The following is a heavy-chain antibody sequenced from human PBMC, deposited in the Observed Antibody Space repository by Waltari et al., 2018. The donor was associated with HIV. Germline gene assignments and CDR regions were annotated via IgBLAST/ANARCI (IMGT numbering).Heavy chain of an antibody. V-gene: IGHV1-2*02. CDR3: ARVSRGDGSRLFDD. CDR1: GYIFTGYY. CDR2: INPNRAGT. D-gene: IGHD3-3*01. Sequence: QVHLVQSGAEVKKPGASVKVACKTSGYIFTGYYLHWVRRAPGQGLEWMGGINPNRAGTKDAQTFKGDANMTRDTPITTVYIELSRLRSDDTAVYYCARVSRGDGSRLFDDWGPGTLVTVSS. J-gene: IGHJ4*02.